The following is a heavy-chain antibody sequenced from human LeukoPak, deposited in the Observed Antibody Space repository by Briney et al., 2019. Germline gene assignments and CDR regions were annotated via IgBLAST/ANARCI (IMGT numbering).Heavy chain of an antibody. Sequence: GESLKISCKGSGYSFTSYWIGWVRQMPGKGLEWMGIIYPGDSDTRYSPSFQGQVTISADKSISTAYLQWSSLKASDTAMYYCARGAYDFWSGYLGGYFDYWGQGTLVTVSS. J-gene: IGHJ4*02. D-gene: IGHD3-3*01. CDR1: GYSFTSYW. V-gene: IGHV5-51*01. CDR3: ARGAYDFWSGYLGGYFDY. CDR2: IYPGDSDT.